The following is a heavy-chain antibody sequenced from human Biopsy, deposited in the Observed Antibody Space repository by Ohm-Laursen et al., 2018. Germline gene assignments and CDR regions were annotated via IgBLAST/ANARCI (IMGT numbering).Heavy chain of an antibody. D-gene: IGHD3-22*01. CDR3: ARGDYFDSNGYFWFDP. V-gene: IGHV4-59*01. CDR2: IHHAQSA. Sequence: TLSLTCPVSGGSISSYYWMWIRQPPGKGLEWIGYIHHAQSATYSPSLKSRVTISVDTSQGLLSLDLSSVTAADTAVYYCARGDYFDSNGYFWFDPWGQGTLVTVSS. CDR1: GGSISSYY. J-gene: IGHJ5*02.